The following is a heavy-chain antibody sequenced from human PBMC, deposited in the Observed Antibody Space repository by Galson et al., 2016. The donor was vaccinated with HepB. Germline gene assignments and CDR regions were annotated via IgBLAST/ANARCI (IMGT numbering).Heavy chain of an antibody. CDR1: GFTFSSYG. Sequence: SLRLSCAASGFTFSSYGMHWVRQAPGKGLEWVAFISYDGSDKYYADSVMGRFTISSDTPKNTVSLQMNTLSAGDTALYYCARDGMAVHLYYFDHWGQGTLVTVSS. CDR3: ARDGMAVHLYYFDH. J-gene: IGHJ4*02. V-gene: IGHV3-33*01. CDR2: ISYDGSDK. D-gene: IGHD5-24*01.